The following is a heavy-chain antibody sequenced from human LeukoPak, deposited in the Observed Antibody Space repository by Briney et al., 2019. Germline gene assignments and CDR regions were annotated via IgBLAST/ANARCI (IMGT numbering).Heavy chain of an antibody. CDR2: ISGSGGST. J-gene: IGHJ4*02. CDR3: ARDLMDYGDGGLDY. Sequence: GGSLRLSCAASGFTFSSYAMSWVRQAPGKGLEWVSAISGSGGSTYYADSVKGRFTISRDNSKNTLYLQMNSLRAEDTAVYYCARDLMDYGDGGLDYWGQGTLVTVSS. V-gene: IGHV3-23*01. D-gene: IGHD4-17*01. CDR1: GFTFSSYA.